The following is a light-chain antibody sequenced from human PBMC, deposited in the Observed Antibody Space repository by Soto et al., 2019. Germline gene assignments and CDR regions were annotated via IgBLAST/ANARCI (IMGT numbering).Light chain of an antibody. V-gene: IGKV3-20*01. CDR2: GAS. CDR3: QHYGGSPLFT. Sequence: ESVLTQSPGTLSLSPGERATLSCRASQSVSSNYLAWYQQKPGQAPRLLIYGASTRATGVPDKFSGSGSGTEFTLTISRLEPEDSAVYYCQHYGGSPLFTFGPGTKLEI. J-gene: IGKJ3*01. CDR1: QSVSSNY.